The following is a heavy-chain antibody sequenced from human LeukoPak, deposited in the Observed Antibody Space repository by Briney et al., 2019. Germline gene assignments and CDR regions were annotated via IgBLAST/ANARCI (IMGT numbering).Heavy chain of an antibody. Sequence: PSVTLSLTCTVSGGSMSRSSYYWGWIRQPPWKGLEWIGSIYYSGSTYYNPSLKSRVTISVDTSKNQFSLKLSSVTAADTAVYYCARPDYYDSSGSAAFDIWGQGTMVTVSS. CDR1: GGSMSRSSYY. CDR3: ARPDYYDSSGSAAFDI. CDR2: IYYSGST. D-gene: IGHD3-22*01. V-gene: IGHV4-39*01. J-gene: IGHJ3*02.